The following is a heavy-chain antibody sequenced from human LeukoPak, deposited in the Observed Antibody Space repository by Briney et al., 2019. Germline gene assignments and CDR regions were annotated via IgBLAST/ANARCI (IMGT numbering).Heavy chain of an antibody. Sequence: NPSETLSLTCTVSGGSISSYYWSWIRQPPGKGLEWIGYIYYSGSTNYNPSLKSRVTISVDTSKNQFSLKLSSVTAADTAVYYCARHDHYYDSSGYTNWGQGTLVTVSS. V-gene: IGHV4-59*08. CDR3: ARHDHYYDSSGYTN. CDR1: GGSISSYY. D-gene: IGHD3-22*01. J-gene: IGHJ4*02. CDR2: IYYSGST.